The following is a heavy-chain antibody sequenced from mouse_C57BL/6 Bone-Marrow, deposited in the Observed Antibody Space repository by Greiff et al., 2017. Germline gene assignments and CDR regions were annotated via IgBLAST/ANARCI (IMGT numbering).Heavy chain of an antibody. CDR2: FYPGRGSI. CDR3: ARHEDSSGPFAY. D-gene: IGHD3-2*02. Sequence: QVQLQQSGAELVKPGASVKLSCKASGYTFTEYTIHWVKQRSGQGLEWIGWFYPGRGSIKDNEKFKDKATLTADKSYSTVDMELSRLTSEDSAVYLCARHEDSSGPFAYWGQGALVTVSA. J-gene: IGHJ3*01. CDR1: GYTFTEYT. V-gene: IGHV1-62-2*01.